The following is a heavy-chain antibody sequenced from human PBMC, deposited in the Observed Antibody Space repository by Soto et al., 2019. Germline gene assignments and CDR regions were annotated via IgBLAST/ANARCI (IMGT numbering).Heavy chain of an antibody. D-gene: IGHD3-22*01. V-gene: IGHV3-23*01. CDR3: ANARGSGYPAPGSY. CDR1: EFSFSNYA. Sequence: EVQLLESGGRLVQPGGSLRLSCAASEFSFSNYAMSWVRQTPGEGMEWVSAISGSGGSTYYADSVKGRFTISRDNSKNTVYLQLNSQRSEDTAVYYCANARGSGYPAPGSYWGQGTLVIVSS. CDR2: ISGSGGST. J-gene: IGHJ4*02.